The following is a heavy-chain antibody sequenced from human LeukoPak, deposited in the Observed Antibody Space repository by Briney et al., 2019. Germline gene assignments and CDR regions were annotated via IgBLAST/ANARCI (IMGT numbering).Heavy chain of an antibody. CDR1: GGSFSGYY. Sequence: SETLPLTCAVYGGSFSGYYWSWIRQPPGKGLEWIGEINHSGSTNYNPSLKSRVTISVDTSKNQFSLKLSSVTAADTAVYYCARDRYCSGGSCYSGSWFDPWGQGTLVTVSA. J-gene: IGHJ5*02. CDR3: ARDRYCSGGSCYSGSWFDP. CDR2: INHSGST. D-gene: IGHD2-15*01. V-gene: IGHV4-34*01.